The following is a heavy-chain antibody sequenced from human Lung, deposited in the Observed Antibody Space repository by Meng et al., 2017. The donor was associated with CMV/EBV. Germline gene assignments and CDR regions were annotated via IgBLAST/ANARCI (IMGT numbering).Heavy chain of an antibody. CDR2: VHHSRGT. CDR3: AREPPDYCTSASCDYFDY. CDR1: GGSISSGDFY. J-gene: IGHJ4*02. D-gene: IGHD2-2*01. Sequence: LXXTVSGGSISSGDFYWTWIRQSPGKGLEWIGYVHHSRGTYYNPSLRSRVVISAETSKNQFSLRLTSVTAADTAMYYCAREPPDYCTSASCDYFDYWARGXWSPSPQ. V-gene: IGHV4-30-4*08.